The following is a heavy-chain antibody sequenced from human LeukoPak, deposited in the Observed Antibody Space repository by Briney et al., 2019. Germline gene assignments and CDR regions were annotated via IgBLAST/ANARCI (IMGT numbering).Heavy chain of an antibody. J-gene: IGHJ4*02. CDR2: ISSSSSYI. CDR1: GFTFSSYA. Sequence: GGSLRLSCAASGFTFSSYAMSWVRQAPGTGLEWVSSISSSSSYIYYADSVKGRFTISRDNAKNSLYLQMNSLRAEDTAVYYCARGKVHDYWGQGTPVIVSS. CDR3: ARGKVHDY. V-gene: IGHV3-21*01.